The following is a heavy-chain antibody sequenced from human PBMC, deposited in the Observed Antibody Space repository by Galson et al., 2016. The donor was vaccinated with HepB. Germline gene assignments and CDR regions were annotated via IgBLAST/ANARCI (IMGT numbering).Heavy chain of an antibody. J-gene: IGHJ4*02. CDR1: GHTFTTYN. Sequence: SVKVSCKASGHTFTTYNIHWVRLAPGQGLEWMGIINPSGGSPNYAQKFQGRVTLTSDTSTSTVYMQLGSLRSDDTAVYYCTRGDGFWAGWTYWGQGTLVTVSS. CDR3: TRGDGFWAGWTY. V-gene: IGHV1-46*03. CDR2: INPSGGSP. D-gene: IGHD3/OR15-3a*01.